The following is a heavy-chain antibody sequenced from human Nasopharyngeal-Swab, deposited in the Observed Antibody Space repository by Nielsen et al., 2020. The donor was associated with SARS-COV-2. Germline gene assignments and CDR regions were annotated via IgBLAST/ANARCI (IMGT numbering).Heavy chain of an antibody. CDR3: ARDSGAHGGAFDI. V-gene: IGHV4-39*07. CDR1: GGSISSSSYY. CDR2: IYYSGST. Sequence: SETLSLTCTVSGGSISSSSYYWGWIRQPPGKGLEWIGSIYYSGSTYYNPSLKSRVTISVDTSKNQFSLKLSSVTAADTAVYYCARDSGAHGGAFDIWGQGTMVTVSS. J-gene: IGHJ3*02. D-gene: IGHD2-15*01.